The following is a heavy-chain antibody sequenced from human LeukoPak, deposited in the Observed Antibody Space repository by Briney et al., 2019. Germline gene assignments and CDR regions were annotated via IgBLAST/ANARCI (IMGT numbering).Heavy chain of an antibody. V-gene: IGHV4-59*08. D-gene: IGHD4-11*01. CDR3: ARHDYSNPRVDY. CDR2: ISHSGRT. CDR1: GGSISSYY. J-gene: IGHJ4*02. Sequence: KPSETLSLTCTVSGGSISSYYWSWIRQPPGKGLEWIGYISHSGRTNYNPSLRGRVTISVATSKNQFSLKLSSVTAADTALYYCARHDYSNPRVDYWGQGTLVTVSS.